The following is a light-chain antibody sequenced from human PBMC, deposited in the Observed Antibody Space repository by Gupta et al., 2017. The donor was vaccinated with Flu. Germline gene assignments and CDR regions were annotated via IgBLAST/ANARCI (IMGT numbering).Light chain of an antibody. CDR3: QSYDSSLSGPV. CDR1: SSNIGPRFD. Sequence: SSNIGPRFDLHWYQLLPGRAPKLLIYGYNNRPSGVPDRFSGSRSGTSASLAITGLQPEDEGDYYCQSYDSSLSGPVFGGGTKLTVL. J-gene: IGLJ3*02. V-gene: IGLV1-40*01. CDR2: GYN.